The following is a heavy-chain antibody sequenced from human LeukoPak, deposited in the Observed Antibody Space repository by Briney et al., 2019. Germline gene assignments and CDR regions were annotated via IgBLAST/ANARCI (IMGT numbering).Heavy chain of an antibody. D-gene: IGHD3-3*01. CDR2: INHSGST. Sequence: PSETLSLTCAVYGGSFSSYYWSWIRQPPGKGLEWIGEINHSGSTNYNPSLKSRVTISVDTSKNQFSLKLSSVTAADTAVYYCARTHYRDYDFWSGYYSPGHFDYWGQGTLVTVSS. J-gene: IGHJ4*02. V-gene: IGHV4-34*01. CDR1: GGSFSSYY. CDR3: ARTHYRDYDFWSGYYSPGHFDY.